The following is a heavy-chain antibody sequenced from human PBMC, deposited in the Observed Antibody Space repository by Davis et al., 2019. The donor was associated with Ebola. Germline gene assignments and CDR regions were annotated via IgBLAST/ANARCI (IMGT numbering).Heavy chain of an antibody. CDR1: GYSFTSYW. D-gene: IGHD6-13*01. V-gene: IGHV5-51*01. CDR2: IYPGDSDT. CDR3: ARHVVAAAGTSQIDY. J-gene: IGHJ4*02. Sequence: KVSCKGSGYSFTSYWIGWVRQMPGKGLEWMGIIYPGDSDTRYSPSFQGQVTISADKSISTAYLQWSSLKASDTAMYYCARHVVAAAGTSQIDYWGQGTLVTVSS.